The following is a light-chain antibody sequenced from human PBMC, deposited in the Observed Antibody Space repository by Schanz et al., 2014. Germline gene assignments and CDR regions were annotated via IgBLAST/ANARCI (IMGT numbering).Light chain of an antibody. CDR3: SSYAGSNNLV. V-gene: IGLV2-8*01. Sequence: SALTQPPSASGSPGQSVTISCTGTSSDVGGYNYVSWYQQLPGKAPKLMIYDVSNRPSGVSNRFSGSKSGNTASLTVSGLQAEDEADYYCSSYAGSNNLVFGGGTKLTVL. CDR2: DVS. CDR1: SSDVGGYNY. J-gene: IGLJ2*01.